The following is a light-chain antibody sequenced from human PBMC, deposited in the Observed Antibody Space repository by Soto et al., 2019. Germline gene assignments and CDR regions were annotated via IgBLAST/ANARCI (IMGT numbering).Light chain of an antibody. J-gene: IGKJ2*03. Sequence: EIVMTQSPATLSVSPGERATLSCRASQSVSDNLAWYQQKPGQAPRLLIYGASSRATGIPARISGSRSGTEFPLTLSSLKSDDFEVYYSQQSNTWPYSFGRRTKMDIK. CDR3: QQSNTWPYS. CDR2: GAS. V-gene: IGKV3-15*01. CDR1: QSVSDN.